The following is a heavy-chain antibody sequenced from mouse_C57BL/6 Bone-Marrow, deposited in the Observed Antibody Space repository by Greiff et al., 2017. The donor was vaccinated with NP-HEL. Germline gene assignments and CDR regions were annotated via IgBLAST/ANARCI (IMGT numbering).Heavy chain of an antibody. CDR3: AWDYDGAWFAY. CDR1: GYTFTSYW. Sequence: QVQLQQPGAELVKPGASVKLSCKASGYTFTSYWMHWVKQRPGRGLEWIGRIAPNSGGTKYNEKFKSKATLTVDKPSSTAYMQLSSLTSEDSAVYYCAWDYDGAWFAYWGQGTLVTVSA. CDR2: IAPNSGGT. J-gene: IGHJ3*01. V-gene: IGHV1-72*01. D-gene: IGHD2-4*01.